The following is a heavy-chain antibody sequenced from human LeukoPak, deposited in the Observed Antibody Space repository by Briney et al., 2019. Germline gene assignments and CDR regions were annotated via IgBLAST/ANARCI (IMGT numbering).Heavy chain of an antibody. V-gene: IGHV3-7*01. CDR1: GFTFSSYW. CDR3: AKDMDSSSSVY. CDR2: IKQDGSEK. Sequence: GGSLRLSCAASGFTFSSYWMSWVRQAPGKGLEWVANIKQDGSEKYYADSVKGRFTISRDNSKNTLYLQMNSLRAEDTAVYYCAKDMDSSSSVYWGQGTLVTVSS. D-gene: IGHD6-6*01. J-gene: IGHJ4*02.